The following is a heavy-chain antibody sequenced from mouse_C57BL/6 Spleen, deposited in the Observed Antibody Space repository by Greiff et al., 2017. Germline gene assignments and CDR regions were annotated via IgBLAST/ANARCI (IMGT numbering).Heavy chain of an antibody. V-gene: IGHV14-2*01. CDR1: GFNITDYY. Sequence: EVQLQESGAELVKPGASVKLSCTASGFNITDYYMHWVKQRTEQGLEWIGRIDPEDGDTKYDPKFQGKATITADTSSNTAYLQLRSLASEDTAVSECARRTVPAWFAYWGQGTLVTVSA. J-gene: IGHJ3*01. CDR3: ARRTVPAWFAY. CDR2: IDPEDGDT.